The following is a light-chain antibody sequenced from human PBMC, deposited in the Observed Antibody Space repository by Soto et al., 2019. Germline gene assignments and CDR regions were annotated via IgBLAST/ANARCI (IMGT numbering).Light chain of an antibody. CDR1: QSLLHSNGYNY. J-gene: IGKJ3*01. V-gene: IGKV2-28*01. CDR3: MQAHQTPYT. Sequence: DIVMTQSPLSLPVTPGEPASISCKSNQSLLHSNGYNYLDWYLQKPGQSPQLLIYLGSNRASGVPARLSGGGSCRYFTLTLSSVEAEDVGLSYCMQAHQTPYTFGPGTKVDIK. CDR2: LGS.